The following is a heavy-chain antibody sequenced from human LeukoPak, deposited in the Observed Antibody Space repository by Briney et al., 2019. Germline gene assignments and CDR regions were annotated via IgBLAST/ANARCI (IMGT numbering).Heavy chain of an antibody. J-gene: IGHJ1*01. V-gene: IGHV3-11*01. CDR3: AKGHTYGMI. CDR2: IDATGSTM. Sequence: AGGSLRLSCTASGFTFSDFYMSWLRQTPGKGLEWLSYIDATGSTMDYAASVKGRFTISRDNAKDPLYLQMDNLGAEDTAVYYCAKGHTYGMIWGQGTLVTVSS. D-gene: IGHD5-18*01. CDR1: GFTFSDFY.